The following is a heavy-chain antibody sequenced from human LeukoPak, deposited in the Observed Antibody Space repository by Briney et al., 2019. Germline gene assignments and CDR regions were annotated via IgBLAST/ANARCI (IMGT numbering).Heavy chain of an antibody. Sequence: SETLSLTCSVSDDSITMYYWTWIRQPPGKGLEWIGYVDHTGSTNFNPSLNGRVSISRDTTKNLFSLRPRSVTAADTAVYFCARGRVSSSTWYSTYYYYFYMDVWGKGTTVTVSS. D-gene: IGHD1-1*01. CDR1: DDSITMYY. V-gene: IGHV4-59*01. CDR2: VDHTGST. CDR3: ARGRVSSSTWYSTYYYYFYMDV. J-gene: IGHJ6*03.